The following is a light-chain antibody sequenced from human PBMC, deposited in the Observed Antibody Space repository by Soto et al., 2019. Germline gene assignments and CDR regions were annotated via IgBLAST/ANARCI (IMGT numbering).Light chain of an antibody. CDR3: QQRYSAPYT. Sequence: DIQMTQSPSSLSASIGDRVTIPCRASQSINTLLNWYQQKPGKAPKLLIYLTSSLQSGVPARFSGSGSGTDFTLTISGLQPDDFATYYCQQRYSAPYTFGQGTKVDIK. CDR1: QSINTL. J-gene: IGKJ2*01. CDR2: LTS. V-gene: IGKV1-39*01.